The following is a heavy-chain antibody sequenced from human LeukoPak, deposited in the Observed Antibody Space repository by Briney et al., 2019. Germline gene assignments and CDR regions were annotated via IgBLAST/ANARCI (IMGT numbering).Heavy chain of an antibody. Sequence: SETLSLTCTVSGGSISSRSYYWGWNRQPPGKGLEWIANIYCSGDTYYNPSLKSRVTISVDTSKNQFSLKLSSVAAADTAVYYCARDRSRWDLLPFDSWGQGTLVTVSS. J-gene: IGHJ4*02. CDR2: IYCSGDT. CDR3: ARDRSRWDLLPFDS. D-gene: IGHD1-26*01. CDR1: GGSISSRSYY. V-gene: IGHV4-39*07.